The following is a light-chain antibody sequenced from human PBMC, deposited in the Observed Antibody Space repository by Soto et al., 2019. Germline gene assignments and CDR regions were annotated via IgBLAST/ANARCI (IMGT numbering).Light chain of an antibody. V-gene: IGLV2-14*01. CDR2: QVT. CDR3: SSYTGRTNYV. Sequence: QSVLTLPASVSGSPGQSITISCTGTSXDVGIYNYVSWYQQHPGKAPKLMIYQVTNRPSGVSNRFSGSKSGNTASLTISGLQAEDEADYYCSSYTGRTNYVFGTGTKVTVL. J-gene: IGLJ1*01. CDR1: SXDVGIYNY.